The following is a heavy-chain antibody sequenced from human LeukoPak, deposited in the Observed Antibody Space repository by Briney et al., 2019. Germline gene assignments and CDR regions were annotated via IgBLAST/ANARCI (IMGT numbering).Heavy chain of an antibody. D-gene: IGHD6-19*01. Sequence: GGSLRLSCAASGFTFSRHWMDWVRQAPGKGLEWVANINEDGSVKQYVDSVKGRFTISRDNAKNSLYLQMNTLRAEDTAVYYCARDLGYSSGWYINYYYYGMDVWGQGTTVTVSS. CDR3: ARDLGYSSGWYINYYYYGMDV. J-gene: IGHJ6*02. CDR1: GFTFSRHW. V-gene: IGHV3-7*01. CDR2: INEDGSVK.